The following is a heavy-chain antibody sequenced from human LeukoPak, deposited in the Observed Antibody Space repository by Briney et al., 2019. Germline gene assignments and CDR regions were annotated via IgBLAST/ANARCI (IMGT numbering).Heavy chain of an antibody. V-gene: IGHV3-15*01. J-gene: IGHJ3*02. Sequence: QSGGSLRLSCAASRFTFSNAWMSWVRQAPGKGLEWVGRIKSKTSGGTTGYAAPVKGRFAISREDSKNTLYLQMNSLKTEDAAVYYCTTEGYTYGYHSFDIWGQGTMVTVSS. D-gene: IGHD5-18*01. CDR1: RFTFSNAW. CDR2: IKSKTSGGTT. CDR3: TTEGYTYGYHSFDI.